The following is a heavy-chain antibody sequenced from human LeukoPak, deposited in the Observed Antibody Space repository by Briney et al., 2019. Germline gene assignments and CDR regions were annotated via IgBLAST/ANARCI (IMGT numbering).Heavy chain of an antibody. CDR1: GYSISCGYY. D-gene: IGHD4-17*01. Sequence: SETLSLTCAVSGYSISCGYYWGWIRQPPGKGLEWIGSIYHSGSTYYNPSLKSRVTISVDTSKNQFSLKLSSVTAADTAVYYCASLYGDYLDYWGQGTLVTVSS. CDR2: IYHSGST. CDR3: ASLYGDYLDY. J-gene: IGHJ4*02. V-gene: IGHV4-38-2*01.